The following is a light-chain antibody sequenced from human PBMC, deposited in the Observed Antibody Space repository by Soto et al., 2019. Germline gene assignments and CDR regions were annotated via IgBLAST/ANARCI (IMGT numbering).Light chain of an antibody. CDR1: QSVSSTS. CDR2: AAS. Sequence: EIVLTQSPGTLSLSPGERATLSCRASQSVSSTSLAWYQHKSGQPPRLLIYAASRRATGIPDRFSGSESGTDFTLTISRLEPEDLAVYYCHQCGSSPPRTFGQGAKGELK. J-gene: IGKJ1*01. CDR3: HQCGSSPPRT. V-gene: IGKV3-20*01.